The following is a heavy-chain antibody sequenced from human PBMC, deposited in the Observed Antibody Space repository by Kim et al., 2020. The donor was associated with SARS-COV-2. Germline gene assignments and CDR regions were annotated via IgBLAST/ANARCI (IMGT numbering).Heavy chain of an antibody. CDR1: GGSFSGYY. Sequence: SETLSLTCAVYGGSFSGYYWSWIRQPPGKGLEWIGEINHSGSTNYNPSLKSRVTISVDTSKNQFSLKLSSVTAADTAVYYCAGDQKRTFGWPHRELSGVNPPYGMDVWGQGTTVTVSS. D-gene: IGHD3-10*01. CDR3: AGDQKRTFGWPHRELSGVNPPYGMDV. V-gene: IGHV4-34*01. J-gene: IGHJ6*02. CDR2: INHSGST.